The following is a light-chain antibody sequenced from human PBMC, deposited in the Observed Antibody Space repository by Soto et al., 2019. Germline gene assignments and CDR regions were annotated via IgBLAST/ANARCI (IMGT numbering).Light chain of an antibody. CDR2: DAS. Sequence: EIVLTQSPGTLSLSPGETATLSCRASQSVKSNYLAWYQQKPGQAPRLLIYDASSRTTGIPDRFSGSGSGTDFTLTIGRLEPEDFAVYYCQQYISSPGTFGGGTKVDIK. CDR3: QQYISSPGT. V-gene: IGKV3-20*01. CDR1: QSVKSNY. J-gene: IGKJ4*01.